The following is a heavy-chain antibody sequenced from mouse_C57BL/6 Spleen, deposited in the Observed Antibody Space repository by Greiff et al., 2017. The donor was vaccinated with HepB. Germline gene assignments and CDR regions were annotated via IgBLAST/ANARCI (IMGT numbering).Heavy chain of an antibody. D-gene: IGHD1-1*01. CDR3: ARFHAVNLYAMDY. V-gene: IGHV7-3*01. CDR2: IRNKANGYTT. CDR1: GFTFTDYY. Sequence: EVQLVESGGGLVQPGGSLSLSCAASGFTFTDYYMSWVRQPPGKALEWLGFIRNKANGYTTEYSASVKGRFTISRDNSQSILYLQMNALRAEDSATYYCARFHAVNLYAMDYWGQGTSVTVSS. J-gene: IGHJ4*01.